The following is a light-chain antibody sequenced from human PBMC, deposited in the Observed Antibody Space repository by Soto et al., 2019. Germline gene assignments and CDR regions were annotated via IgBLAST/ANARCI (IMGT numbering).Light chain of an antibody. V-gene: IGKV2-28*01. CDR2: LGS. J-gene: IGKJ1*01. CDR1: QSLLESNGYNC. CDR3: MRSLQSRLT. Sequence: DIVMTQSPLSLSVTPGEPASISCRSSQSLLESNGYNCLEWYLQKPGQSPQLLISLGSNRASRVPDMMSGSGTRADSTKKSSRMEAEGVGVFYCMRSLQSRLTLGQGTKVEI.